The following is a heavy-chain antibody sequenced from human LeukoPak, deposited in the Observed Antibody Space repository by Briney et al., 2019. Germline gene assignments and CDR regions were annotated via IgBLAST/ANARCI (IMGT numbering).Heavy chain of an antibody. CDR2: ISGSGGST. J-gene: IGHJ4*02. CDR3: ARYGSGSYYNRPPWYFDY. Sequence: GGSLRLSCAASGXTFSSYAMSWVRQAPGKGLEWVSAISGSGGSTYYADSVKGRFTISRDNSKNTLYLQMNSLRAEDTAVYYCARYGSGSYYNRPPWYFDYWGQGTLVTVSS. D-gene: IGHD3-10*01. CDR1: GXTFSSYA. V-gene: IGHV3-23*01.